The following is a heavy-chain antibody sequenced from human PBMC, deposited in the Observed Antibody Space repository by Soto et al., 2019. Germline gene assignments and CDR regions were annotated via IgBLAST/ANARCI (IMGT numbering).Heavy chain of an antibody. D-gene: IGHD2-2*01. CDR1: GYTFTSYG. V-gene: IGHV1-18*04. Sequence: GASVKVSCKASGYTFTSYGISWVRQAPGQGREWMGWISAYNGNTNYAQKLQGRVTMTTDTSTSTAYMELRSLRSDDTAVYYCARIRTSHCAACPRYAFDIWGQGTMVTVSS. CDR3: ARIRTSHCAACPRYAFDI. J-gene: IGHJ3*02. CDR2: ISAYNGNT.